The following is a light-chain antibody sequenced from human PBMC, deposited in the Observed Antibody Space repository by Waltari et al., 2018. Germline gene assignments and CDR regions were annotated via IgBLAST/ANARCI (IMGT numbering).Light chain of an antibody. CDR2: EVV. V-gene: IGLV2-23*02. CDR3: CSYAGRGTYV. Sequence: QSALTQPSPVSWTPGQSITISCSGTTSGVGSYDLVPWYQQHPGQAPQPLICEVVKRPPDTSSRVSGAKSGSTASLTISGLQPEDEADYYCCSYAGRGTYVFGSGTKVTVL. CDR1: TSGVGSYDL. J-gene: IGLJ1*01.